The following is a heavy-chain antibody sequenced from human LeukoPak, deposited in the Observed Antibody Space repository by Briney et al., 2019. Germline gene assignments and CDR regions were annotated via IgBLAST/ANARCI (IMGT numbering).Heavy chain of an antibody. CDR2: IIPIFGTA. CDR1: GGTFSSYA. Sequence: ASVKVSCKASGGTFSSYAISWVRQAPGQGLEWMGGIIPIFGTANYAQKFQGRVTITADKSTSTAYMELSSLRSEDTAVYYCARVRYGDYALGYYYYYMDVWGKGTTVTVSS. V-gene: IGHV1-69*06. J-gene: IGHJ6*03. D-gene: IGHD4-17*01. CDR3: ARVRYGDYALGYYYYYMDV.